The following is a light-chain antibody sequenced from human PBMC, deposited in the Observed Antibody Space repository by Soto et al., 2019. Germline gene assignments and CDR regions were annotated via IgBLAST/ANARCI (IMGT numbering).Light chain of an antibody. CDR2: EGS. V-gene: IGLV2-23*01. J-gene: IGLJ1*01. Sequence: QSLLTQPPSVSGSPGQSVTISCTGTSSDVGKYNLVSWYQQHPGKAPKLMIYEGSNRPSGVSNRFSGSKSGNTASLTISGLQAEDEADYYCCSYAGSSTYYVFGTGTKVTVL. CDR1: SSDVGKYNL. CDR3: CSYAGSSTYYV.